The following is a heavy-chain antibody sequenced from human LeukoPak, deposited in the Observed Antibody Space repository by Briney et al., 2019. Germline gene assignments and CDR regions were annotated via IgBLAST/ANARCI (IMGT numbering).Heavy chain of an antibody. CDR1: GFTFSSYG. CDR2: ISGSGGST. V-gene: IGHV3-23*01. J-gene: IGHJ4*02. Sequence: PGGSLRLSCAASGFTFSSYGMSWVRQAPGKGLEWVSAISGSGGSTYYADSVKGRFTISRDNSKNTLYLQMNSLRAEDTAVYYCAKLWFGELSYFDYWGQGTLVTVSS. CDR3: AKLWFGELSYFDY. D-gene: IGHD3-10*01.